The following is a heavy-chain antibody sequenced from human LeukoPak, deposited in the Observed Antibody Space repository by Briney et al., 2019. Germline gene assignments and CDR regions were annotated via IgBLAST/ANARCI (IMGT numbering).Heavy chain of an antibody. V-gene: IGHV4-39*07. D-gene: IGHD3-22*01. CDR1: GGSISSSSYY. CDR3: ASPSPVAYYDSSGMFDY. Sequence: PSETLSLTCTVSGGSISSSSYYWGWIRQPPGKGLEWIGSIYHSGSTYYNPSLKSRVTISVDTSKNQFSLKLSSVTAADTAVYYCASPSPVAYYDSSGMFDYWGQGTLVTVSS. CDR2: IYHSGST. J-gene: IGHJ4*02.